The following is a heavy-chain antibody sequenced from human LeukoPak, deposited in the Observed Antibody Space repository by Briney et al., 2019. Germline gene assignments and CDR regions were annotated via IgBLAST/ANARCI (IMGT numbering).Heavy chain of an antibody. Sequence: ASVKVSCKASGYTFTGYYMHWVRQARGQGLEWMGWINPNSGGTNYAQKFQGRVTMTRDTSISTAYMELSRLRSDDTAVYYCARAQWELLGYFDYWGQGTLVTVSS. V-gene: IGHV1-2*02. CDR1: GYTFTGYY. D-gene: IGHD1-26*01. J-gene: IGHJ4*02. CDR2: INPNSGGT. CDR3: ARAQWELLGYFDY.